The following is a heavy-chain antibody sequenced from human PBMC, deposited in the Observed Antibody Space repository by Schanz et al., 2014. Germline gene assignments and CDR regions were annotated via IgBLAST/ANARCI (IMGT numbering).Heavy chain of an antibody. D-gene: IGHD3-10*01. Sequence: QVQLVQSGAEVKKPGASVKVSCKASGGTFSTYTISWVRQAPGQGLEWMGRIIPVLNIATNAQRFQGRVAITADTSTNTAYMELSSLTSEDTAVHYCARGRGFYDYWGQGTLVTVSS. CDR1: GGTFSTYT. V-gene: IGHV1-69*09. CDR2: IIPVLNIA. CDR3: ARGRGFYDY. J-gene: IGHJ4*02.